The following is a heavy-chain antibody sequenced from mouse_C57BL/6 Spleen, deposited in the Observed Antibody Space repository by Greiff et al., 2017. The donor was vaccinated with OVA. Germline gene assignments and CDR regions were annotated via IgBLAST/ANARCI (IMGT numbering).Heavy chain of an antibody. J-gene: IGHJ3*01. Sequence: VQLQQPGAELVKPGASVKLSCKASGYTFTSYWMQWVKQRPGQGLEWIGEIDPSDSYTNYNQKFNGKATLTVDTSSSTAYMQLSSLTSEDSAVYYCARPLYYDYDRFAYWGQGTLVTVSA. D-gene: IGHD2-4*01. V-gene: IGHV1-50*01. CDR3: ARPLYYDYDRFAY. CDR2: IDPSDSYT. CDR1: GYTFTSYW.